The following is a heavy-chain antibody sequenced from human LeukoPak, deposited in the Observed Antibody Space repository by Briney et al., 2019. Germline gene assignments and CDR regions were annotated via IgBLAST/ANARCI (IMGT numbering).Heavy chain of an antibody. Sequence: SQTLSLTCAVSGGSISSGGYSWSWIRQPPGKGLEWIGYIYHSGSTYYNPSLKSRVTISVDRSKNQFSLKLSSVTAADTAVYYCVRVGMALGAFDIWGQGTMVTVSS. V-gene: IGHV4-30-2*01. J-gene: IGHJ3*02. CDR2: IYHSGST. D-gene: IGHD5-24*01. CDR3: VRVGMALGAFDI. CDR1: GGSISSGGYS.